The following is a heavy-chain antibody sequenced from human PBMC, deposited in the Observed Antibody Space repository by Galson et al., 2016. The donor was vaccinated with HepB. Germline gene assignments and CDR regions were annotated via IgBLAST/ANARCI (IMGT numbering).Heavy chain of an antibody. J-gene: IGHJ4*02. CDR3: VYGAGGGWLVFSQGFDY. CDR1: GFTFSSYA. CDR2: ITGSGGST. V-gene: IGHV3-23*01. D-gene: IGHD6-19*01. Sequence: SLRLSCAASGFTFSSYAMSWVRQAPGKGLEWVSAITGSGGSTYYADSVRGRFTISRDNSKNTLYLQMDSLRAEDTAVYYCVYGAGGGWLVFSQGFDYWGQGTLVTVSS.